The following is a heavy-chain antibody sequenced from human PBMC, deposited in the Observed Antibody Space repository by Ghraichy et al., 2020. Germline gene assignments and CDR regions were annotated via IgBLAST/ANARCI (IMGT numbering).Heavy chain of an antibody. V-gene: IGHV1-8*03. D-gene: IGHD2-15*01. J-gene: IGHJ6*02. CDR2: MNPNSGNT. CDR3: ARERYCSGGSCYSHYYYGMDV. CDR1: GYTFTSYD. Sequence: ASVKVSCKASGYTFTSYDINWVRQATGQGLEWMGWMNPNSGNTGYAQKFQGRVTITRNTSISTAYMELSSLRSEDTAVYYCARERYCSGGSCYSHYYYGMDVWGQGTTVTVSS.